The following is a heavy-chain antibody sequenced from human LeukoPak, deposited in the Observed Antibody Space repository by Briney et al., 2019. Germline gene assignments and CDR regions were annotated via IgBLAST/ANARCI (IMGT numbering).Heavy chain of an antibody. CDR2: IYYSGST. V-gene: IGHV4-31*03. CDR1: AGSISSGGYY. J-gene: IGHJ4*02. Sequence: SQTLSLTCTVSAGSISSGGYYWSWIRQHPGKGLEWIGYIYYSGSTYYNPSLKSRVTISVDTSKNQFSLKLSSVTAADTAVYYCALGRIFNIQLDYWGQGTLVTVSS. D-gene: IGHD5-18*01. CDR3: ALGRIFNIQLDY.